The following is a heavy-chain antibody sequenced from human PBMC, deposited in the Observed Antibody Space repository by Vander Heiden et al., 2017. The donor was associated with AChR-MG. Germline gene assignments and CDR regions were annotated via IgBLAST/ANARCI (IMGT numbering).Heavy chain of an antibody. CDR3: AREFTASGYYYGMDV. J-gene: IGHJ6*02. D-gene: IGHD3-16*01. V-gene: IGHV4-59*01. Sequence: QVQLQESGPGLVKPSETLSLTCTVSGGSISSYYWSWIRQPPGKGLEWIGYIYYSGSTNYNPSLKSRVTISVDTSKNQFSLKLSSVTAADTAMYYCAREFTASGYYYGMDVWGQGTTVTVSS. CDR2: IYYSGST. CDR1: GGSISSYY.